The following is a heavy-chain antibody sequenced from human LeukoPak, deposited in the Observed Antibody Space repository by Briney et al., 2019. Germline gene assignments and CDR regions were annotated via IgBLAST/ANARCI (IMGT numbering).Heavy chain of an antibody. CDR3: AKHSDGDFYNWFDP. Sequence: GGSLRLSCAASGFTFSSYGMSWVRQAPGKGLEWVSATSGSGGSTYYADSVKGRFTISRDNSKNTLYLQMNSLRAEDTAVYYCAKHSDGDFYNWFDPWGQGTLVTVSS. D-gene: IGHD4-17*01. V-gene: IGHV3-23*01. CDR1: GFTFSSYG. J-gene: IGHJ5*02. CDR2: TSGSGGST.